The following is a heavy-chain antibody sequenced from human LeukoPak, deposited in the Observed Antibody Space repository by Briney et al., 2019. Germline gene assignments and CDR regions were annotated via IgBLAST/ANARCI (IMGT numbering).Heavy chain of an antibody. J-gene: IGHJ5*02. D-gene: IGHD6-6*01. CDR1: GFTFDDYA. Sequence: GGSLRLSCATSGFTFDDYAMHWVRQAPGKGLEWVSGISWNSGSIGYADSVKGRFTISRDNANNSLFLQMHSLGVEDTAVYYCARRPPTGAALDHWGQGTLVTVSS. CDR2: ISWNSGSI. CDR3: ARRPPTGAALDH. V-gene: IGHV3-9*01.